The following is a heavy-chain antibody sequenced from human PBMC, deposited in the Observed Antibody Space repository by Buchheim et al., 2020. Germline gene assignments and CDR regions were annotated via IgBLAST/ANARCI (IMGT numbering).Heavy chain of an antibody. Sequence: QVTLKESGPALVKPTQTLTLTCSFSGFSLRISGMCLNWIRQPPGKALEWLAVINWDDDKYYSTSLKTRLTISKDTSKNQVVLTMTNMDPVDTATYHCARSTFYDFWSGPDYWGPGTL. CDR1: GFSLRISGMC. J-gene: IGHJ1*01. D-gene: IGHD3-3*01. V-gene: IGHV2-70*01. CDR2: INWDDDK. CDR3: ARSTFYDFWSGPDY.